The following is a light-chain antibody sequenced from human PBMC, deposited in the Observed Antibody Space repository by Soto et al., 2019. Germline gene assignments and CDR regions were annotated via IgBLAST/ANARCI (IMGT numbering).Light chain of an antibody. CDR3: QHYGASPQYT. V-gene: IGKV3-20*01. J-gene: IGKJ2*01. CDR2: GES. Sequence: ETVLTQSPGTLSLSPGERATLTCRASQSVSASFLAWYQQKPGQAPRLLIYGESTRATGIPDRFSASGSGTDFTLTISRLEPEDFAVYYCQHYGASPQYTFGQGTKLEIK. CDR1: QSVSASF.